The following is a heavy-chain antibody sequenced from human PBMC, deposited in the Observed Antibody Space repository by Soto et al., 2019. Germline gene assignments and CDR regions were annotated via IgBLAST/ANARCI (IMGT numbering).Heavy chain of an antibody. CDR2: MWDDGNNN. D-gene: IGHD3-10*01. CDR3: ARGDYGSGSFWGGEFYYGMDV. V-gene: IGHV3-33*01. CDR1: GFSFSNYG. J-gene: IGHJ6*02. Sequence: QVQLVESGGGVVQPGRSLRLSCAASGFSFSNYGMHWVRQALGKGLEWVAVMWDDGNNNYNADSVKGRFTISRDNSKNTLYLQMSSLRAEDTAVYYCARGDYGSGSFWGGEFYYGMDVWGQGTTVTVSS.